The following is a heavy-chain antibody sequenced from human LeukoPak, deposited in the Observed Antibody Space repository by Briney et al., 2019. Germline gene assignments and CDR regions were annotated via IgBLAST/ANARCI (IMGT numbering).Heavy chain of an antibody. CDR1: GFTFSSYY. V-gene: IGHV3-21*01. CDR3: ARDRGSGWHTFDY. Sequence: AGGSLRLSCAASGFTFSSYYMSWVRPAPGKGLEWVSSISSSSSYMFYADSVRGRFTISRDNAKNSLYLQMNSLRAEDTAVYYCARDRGSGWHTFDYWGQGTLVTVSS. D-gene: IGHD6-19*01. CDR2: ISSSSSYM. J-gene: IGHJ4*02.